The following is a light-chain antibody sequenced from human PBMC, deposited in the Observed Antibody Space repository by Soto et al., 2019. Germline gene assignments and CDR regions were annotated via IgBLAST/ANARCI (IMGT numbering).Light chain of an antibody. CDR1: QSVSSRN. CDR2: GTS. V-gene: IGKV3-20*01. Sequence: EIVLTQSPGTLSLSPRERATLSCRASQSVSSRNLAWYQQKPGQAPRLLIYGTSSRATGIPDRFSGSGSVTHFTLTINRLEPEEFAVYYCQQYSDLPYTFGQGTKLEV. CDR3: QQYSDLPYT. J-gene: IGKJ2*01.